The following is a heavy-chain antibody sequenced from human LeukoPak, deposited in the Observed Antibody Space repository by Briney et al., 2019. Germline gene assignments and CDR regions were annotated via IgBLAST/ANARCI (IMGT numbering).Heavy chain of an antibody. D-gene: IGHD5-12*01. J-gene: IGHJ4*02. CDR3: AKSRNIVATINFDY. V-gene: IGHV3-23*01. CDR1: GFSFSSYA. CDR2: ISNSGGST. Sequence: GGSLRLSCAASGFSFSSYAMTWVRQAPGKGLEWVSGISNSGGSTYYADSVKGRFTISRDNSKNTLYLQMNSLRAEDTAIYYCAKSRNIVATINFDYWGQGTLVTVSS.